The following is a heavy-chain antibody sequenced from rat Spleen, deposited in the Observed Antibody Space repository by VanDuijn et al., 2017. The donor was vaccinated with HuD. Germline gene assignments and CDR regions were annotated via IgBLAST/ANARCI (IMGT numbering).Heavy chain of an antibody. CDR2: ISPDGGRT. CDR3: GKDMNYYSTYPLYVMGD. Sequence: EVQLVESGGGLVQPGRSLKLSCAASGFTFSNYGTHWIRQAPGEGLEWISSISPDGGRTYYPDSVQGRFTISRNNAENTVYLQMNSLMSEDTATYYCGKDMNYYSTYPLYVMGDWGQGASVTVSS. J-gene: IGHJ4*01. V-gene: IGHV5-58*01. CDR1: GFTFSNYG. D-gene: IGHD1-2*01.